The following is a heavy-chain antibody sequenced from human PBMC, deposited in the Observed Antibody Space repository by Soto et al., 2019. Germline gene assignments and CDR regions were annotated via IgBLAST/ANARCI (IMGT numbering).Heavy chain of an antibody. J-gene: IGHJ5*02. V-gene: IGHV4-59*01. CDR2: VYYTGTT. Sequence: PSETLSLTCSVSGGSFSSYYWTWIRQPPGKEMEWIGYVYYTGTTTYNPSLKSRVTISLDMPNNQFSLKLTSMTAADTAVYFCVRDQQMGRLDPWGQGTPVTSPQ. CDR3: VRDQQMGRLDP. D-gene: IGHD3-16*01. CDR1: GGSFSSYY.